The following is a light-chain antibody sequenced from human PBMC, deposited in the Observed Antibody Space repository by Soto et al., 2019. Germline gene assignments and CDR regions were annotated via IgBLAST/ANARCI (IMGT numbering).Light chain of an antibody. CDR3: QQFSSYPLT. J-gene: IGKJ4*02. Sequence: EIVLTQSPGTLSLSPGERATLSCRASQSVSNNYLAWYQQKPGQAPRLLIYGASNRANGIPDRFSGGGSGTDFTLTISRLEPEDFAVYYCQQFSSYPLTFGGGTKVDIK. CDR1: QSVSNNY. V-gene: IGKV3-20*01. CDR2: GAS.